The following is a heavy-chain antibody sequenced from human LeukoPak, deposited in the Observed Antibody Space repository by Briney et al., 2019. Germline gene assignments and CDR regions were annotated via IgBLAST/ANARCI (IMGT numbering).Heavy chain of an antibody. J-gene: IGHJ6*03. CDR3: RGVLIRPTPMVWPTRGPYYYYYYMDV. V-gene: IGHV3-21*04. CDR2: ISSSSSYI. D-gene: IGHD2-8*01. CDR1: GFTFSTYS. Sequence: PGGSLRLSCAASGFTFSTYSMNWVRQAPGKGLEWVSAISSSSSYIYYVDSVKGRFTISRDNAKNTLYLQMNSLRAEDTAVYYCRGVLIRPTPMVWPTRGPYYYYYYMDVWGKGTTVTVSS.